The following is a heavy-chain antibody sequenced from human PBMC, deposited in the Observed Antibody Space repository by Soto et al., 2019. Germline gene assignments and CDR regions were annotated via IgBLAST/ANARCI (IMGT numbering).Heavy chain of an antibody. Sequence: GESLKISCKGSGYSFSNSWIAWVRQMPGKGLEWMGHIYPGDSDARDSPSFHGQVTFSVDKSISTAYLEWSSLKASDTAMYFCARGQGVSYTTFDYWGQGTRVTVSS. D-gene: IGHD1-26*01. CDR3: ARGQGVSYTTFDY. J-gene: IGHJ4*02. V-gene: IGHV5-51*01. CDR2: IYPGDSDA. CDR1: GYSFSNSW.